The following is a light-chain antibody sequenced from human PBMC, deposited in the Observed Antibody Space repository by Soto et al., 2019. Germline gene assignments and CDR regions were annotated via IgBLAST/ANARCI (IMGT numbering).Light chain of an antibody. CDR2: RDI. CDR1: SSNIGAGHD. Sequence: QSVLTQPPSVSGAPGQRVTISCTGSSSNIGAGHDVHWYQQLPGTAPRLLIYRDINRPSGVPDRFSGSKSGTSASLAITGLQDEDEANYYCQSYDSSLSGSRISGEGTKLTVL. CDR3: QSYDSSLSGSRI. V-gene: IGLV1-40*01. J-gene: IGLJ2*01.